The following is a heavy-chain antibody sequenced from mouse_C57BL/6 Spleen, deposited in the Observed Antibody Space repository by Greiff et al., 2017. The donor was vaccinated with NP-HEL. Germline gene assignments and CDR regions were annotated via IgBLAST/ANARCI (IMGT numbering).Heavy chain of an antibody. CDR1: GYSITSGYY. V-gene: IGHV3-6*01. D-gene: IGHD4-1*01. J-gene: IGHJ2*01. Sequence: EVQVVESGPGLVKPSQSLSLTCSVTGYSITSGYYWNWIRQFPGNKLEWMGYISYDGSNNYNPSLKNRISITRDTSKNQFFLKLNSVTTEDTATYYCARLVLTGYYFDYWGQGTTLTVSS. CDR2: ISYDGSN. CDR3: ARLVLTGYYFDY.